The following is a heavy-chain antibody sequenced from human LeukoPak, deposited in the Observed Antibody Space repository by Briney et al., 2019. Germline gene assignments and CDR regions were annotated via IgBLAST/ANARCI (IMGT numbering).Heavy chain of an antibody. D-gene: IGHD5-24*01. CDR3: ARGRDGYNPFDY. CDR2: ISSNGGST. Sequence: GGSLRLSCAASGFTFSSYAMHWVRQAPGKGLEYVSAISSNGGSTYYANSVKGRFTISRDNSKNTLYLQIGSLRAEDMAVYYCARGRDGYNPFDYWGQGTLDTVSS. CDR1: GFTFSSYA. J-gene: IGHJ4*02. V-gene: IGHV3-64*01.